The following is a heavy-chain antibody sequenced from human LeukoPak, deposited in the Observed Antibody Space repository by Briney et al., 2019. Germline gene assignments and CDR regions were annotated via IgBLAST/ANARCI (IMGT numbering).Heavy chain of an antibody. CDR1: GFTFSNAW. V-gene: IGHV3-15*01. Sequence: GGFLRLSCATSGFTFSNAWMSWVRQAPGKGLEWVGRIKSQTDGGTADYAAPLKGRFTISRDDSKNTLYLQMNSLKTEDTAVYYCTTKIGISWGQGTLVTVSS. CDR3: TTKIGIS. J-gene: IGHJ5*02. D-gene: IGHD2-15*01. CDR2: IKSQTDGGTA.